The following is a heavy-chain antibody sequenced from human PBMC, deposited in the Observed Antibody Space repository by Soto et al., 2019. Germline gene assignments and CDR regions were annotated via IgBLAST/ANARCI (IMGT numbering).Heavy chain of an antibody. CDR3: ASGYDILTGYLANWFDP. D-gene: IGHD3-9*01. CDR1: GGTFSSYA. CDR2: IIPIFGTA. J-gene: IGHJ5*02. Sequence: ASVKVSCKASGGTFSSYAISWVRQAPGQGLEWMGGIIPIFGTANYAQKFQGRVTITADESTSTAYMELSSLRSEDTAVYYCASGYDILTGYLANWFDPWGQGTLVTVSS. V-gene: IGHV1-69*13.